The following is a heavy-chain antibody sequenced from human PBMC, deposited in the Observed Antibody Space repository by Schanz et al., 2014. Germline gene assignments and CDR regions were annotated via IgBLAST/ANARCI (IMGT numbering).Heavy chain of an antibody. CDR1: GFTFSNYA. Sequence: EVHLVESGGGLAQPGGSLRLSCAASGFTFSNYAMNWVRQAPGKGLEWVSSISGSGISTYSADSVQGRFTISRDNSRNTLYLQMNSLRAEDTAVYYCAKDLPSDYYIAYWGQGTLVTVSS. J-gene: IGHJ4*02. CDR2: ISGSGIST. D-gene: IGHD3-22*01. V-gene: IGHV3-23*04. CDR3: AKDLPSDYYIAY.